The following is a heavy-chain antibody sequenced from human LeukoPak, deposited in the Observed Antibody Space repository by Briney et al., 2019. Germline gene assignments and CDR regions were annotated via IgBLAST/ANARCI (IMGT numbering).Heavy chain of an antibody. D-gene: IGHD6-19*01. CDR1: GFTFNNYN. J-gene: IGHJ4*02. Sequence: GGSLRLSCATSGFTFNNYNMNWVRQAPGRALEWVSSITSSGTYIFYADSVKGRFTISRDNSKNTLYLQMNSLRAEDTAVYYCARRSGIAVAGAFDYWGQGTLVTVSS. CDR2: ITSSGTYI. V-gene: IGHV3-21*04. CDR3: ARRSGIAVAGAFDY.